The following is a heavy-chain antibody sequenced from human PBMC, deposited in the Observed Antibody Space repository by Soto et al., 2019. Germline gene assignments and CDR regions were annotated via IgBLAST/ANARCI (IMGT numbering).Heavy chain of an antibody. CDR1: GFTFSSYA. Sequence: GGSLRLSCAASGFTFSSYAMHWVRQAPGKGLEWVAVISYDGSNKYYADSVKGRFTISRDNSKNTLYLQMNSLRAADTAVYYCAREGPVVGATRGLDYWGQGTLVTVSS. D-gene: IGHD1-26*01. J-gene: IGHJ4*02. CDR3: AREGPVVGATRGLDY. CDR2: ISYDGSNK. V-gene: IGHV3-30-3*01.